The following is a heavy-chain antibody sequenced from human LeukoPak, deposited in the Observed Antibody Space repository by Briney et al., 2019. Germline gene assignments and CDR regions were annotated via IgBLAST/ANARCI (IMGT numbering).Heavy chain of an antibody. CDR3: ARIFGSASGYGMDV. J-gene: IGHJ6*02. D-gene: IGHD2-2*01. CDR2: INSDSTYI. V-gene: IGHV3-21*01. CDR1: GFTFSTYS. Sequence: GGSLRLSCAVSGFTFSTYSMNWVRQAPGKGLEWVSAINSDSTYIYYADSVKGRFTITRDTARNSLYLQMHSLGVEDTAIYYCARIFGSASGYGMDVWGQGTTVTVSS.